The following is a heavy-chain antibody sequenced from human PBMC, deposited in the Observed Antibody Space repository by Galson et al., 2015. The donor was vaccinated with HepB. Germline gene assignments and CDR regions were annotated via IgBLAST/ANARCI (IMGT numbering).Heavy chain of an antibody. CDR1: GGSISSYY. CDR2: IYYSGST. Sequence: SETLSLTCTVSGGSISSYYWSWIRQPPGKGLEWIGYIYYSGSTNYNPSLKSRVTISVDTSKNQFSLKLSSVTAADTAVYYCARVVVPAAFGFDPWGQGTLVTVSS. D-gene: IGHD2-2*01. J-gene: IGHJ5*02. CDR3: ARVVVPAAFGFDP. V-gene: IGHV4-59*01.